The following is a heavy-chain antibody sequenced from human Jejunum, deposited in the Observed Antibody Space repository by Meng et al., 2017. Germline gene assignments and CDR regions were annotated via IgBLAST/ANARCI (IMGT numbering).Heavy chain of an antibody. Sequence: GGSLRLSCAASGFILSNYEMSWVRQAPGKGLEWISYIHKSGGDIDYADSVKGRFTISRDNAKNTLYLQMNTLRVEDTAVYYCASLVVREEGACWGQGTLVTVSS. CDR3: ASLVVREEGAC. J-gene: IGHJ4*02. CDR2: IHKSGGDI. D-gene: IGHD3-10*01. CDR1: GFILSNYE. V-gene: IGHV3-48*03.